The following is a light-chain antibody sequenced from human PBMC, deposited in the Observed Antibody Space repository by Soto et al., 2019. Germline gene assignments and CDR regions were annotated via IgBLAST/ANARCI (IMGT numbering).Light chain of an antibody. J-gene: IGLJ3*02. V-gene: IGLV2-8*01. CDR2: EVN. Sequence: QSALTKPPSASGSPGQSVTISCTGTSSDVGGYNYVSWYQHHPGKAPKLIIYEVNKRPSGGPGRFSGSKSGNTASLTVSGLQAEDEADYYCSSYAGSNNWVFGGGTKLTVL. CDR3: SSYAGSNNWV. CDR1: SSDVGGYNY.